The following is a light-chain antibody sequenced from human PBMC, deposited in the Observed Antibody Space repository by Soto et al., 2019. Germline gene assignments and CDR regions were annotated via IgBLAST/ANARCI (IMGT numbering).Light chain of an antibody. CDR1: SSDIGSFNL. CDR2: EVT. Sequence: QSALTQPASVSGSPGQPITISCTGTSSDIGSFNLVSWYQQHPGKAPKLIISEVTKRPSGVSNRFSGSKSANTASLTISGLLAEDEADYYCCSYAASITVLFGGGTKVTVL. J-gene: IGLJ2*01. V-gene: IGLV2-23*02. CDR3: CSYAASITVL.